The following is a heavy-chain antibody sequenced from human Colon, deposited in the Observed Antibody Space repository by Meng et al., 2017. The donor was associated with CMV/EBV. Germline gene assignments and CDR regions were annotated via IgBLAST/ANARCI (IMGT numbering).Heavy chain of an antibody. V-gene: IGHV5-51*01. J-gene: IGHJ6*02. Sequence: KVSCKGSGYTFASYWVAWVRQMPGKGLEWMGIIYPGDSDTRYNPSFEGQVTISVDKSISSAYLQYNGLRASDTAIYYCARLGYCTSTSGKGYNYGMDVWGQGTTVTVSS. CDR1: GYTFASYW. CDR3: ARLGYCTSTSGKGYNYGMDV. CDR2: IYPGDSDT. D-gene: IGHD2-2*01.